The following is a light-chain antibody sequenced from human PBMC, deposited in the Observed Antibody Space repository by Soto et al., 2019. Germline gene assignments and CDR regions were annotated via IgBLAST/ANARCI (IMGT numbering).Light chain of an antibody. Sequence: EIVGAQSPAPLSASPGERATRSCRASQSVSNKLAWYQHKPGQAPRGLIYDTSTRAAGSPARCSGSGSGTDFSLTISSLQSEDFAVYYCQQYNTWRSITFGQGTRLEIK. CDR2: DTS. CDR3: QQYNTWRSIT. CDR1: QSVSNK. J-gene: IGKJ5*01. V-gene: IGKV3-15*01.